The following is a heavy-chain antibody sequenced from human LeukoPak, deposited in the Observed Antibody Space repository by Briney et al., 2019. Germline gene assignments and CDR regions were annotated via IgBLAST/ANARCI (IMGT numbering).Heavy chain of an antibody. D-gene: IGHD6-13*01. J-gene: IGHJ6*04. CDR2: INHSGST. CDR1: GGSFSGYY. CDR3: ARGPGIAAAKRYGMDV. V-gene: IGHV4-34*01. Sequence: SSETLSLICAVYGGSFSGYYWSWIRQPPGKGLEWIGEINHSGSTNYNPSLKSRVTISVDTSKNQFSLKLSTVTAADTAVYYCARGPGIAAAKRYGMDVWGKGTTVTVSS.